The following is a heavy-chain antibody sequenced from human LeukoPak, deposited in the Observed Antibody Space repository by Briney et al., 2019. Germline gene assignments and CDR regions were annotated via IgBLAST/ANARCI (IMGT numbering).Heavy chain of an antibody. V-gene: IGHV4-59*08. CDR1: GGSVSGYY. CDR3: ARHGGILSAFDI. Sequence: SETLSLTCSVSGGSVSGYYWSWIRQPPGKGLEWIGYVYYVGSTNYSPSLKSRVTISVDTSKNQISLNLTSLTAADTAVYYCARHGGILSAFDIWGLGTMVTVSS. J-gene: IGHJ3*02. CDR2: VYYVGST. D-gene: IGHD6-13*01.